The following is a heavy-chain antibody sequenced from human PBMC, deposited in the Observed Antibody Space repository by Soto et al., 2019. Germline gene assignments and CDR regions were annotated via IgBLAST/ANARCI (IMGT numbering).Heavy chain of an antibody. CDR2: IKSKVDGGTT. J-gene: IGHJ4*02. CDR1: GFTFSNAW. CDR3: STGGYFFDY. V-gene: IGHV3-15*07. D-gene: IGHD3-22*01. Sequence: PGGSLRLSCAASGFTFSNAWMNWVRQAPGKGLQWVGRIKSKVDGGTTDYAAPVKGRFTISRDDSENTVYLQMSSLNSEDKAVYFCSTGGYFFDYWGQGALVTVSS.